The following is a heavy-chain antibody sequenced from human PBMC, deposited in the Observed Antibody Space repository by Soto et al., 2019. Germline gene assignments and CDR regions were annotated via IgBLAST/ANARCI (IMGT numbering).Heavy chain of an antibody. D-gene: IGHD6-19*01. Sequence: QITLKESGPTLVKPTQTLTLTCTFSGFSLSTSGVGVGWIRQPPGKALEWLALIYWNDDKRYSPSLKSRLTITKDTSKNQVVLTMTNMDPVDTATYYCAPQTDIAVASYYFDYWGQGTLVTVSS. J-gene: IGHJ4*02. CDR1: GFSLSTSGVG. CDR3: APQTDIAVASYYFDY. V-gene: IGHV2-5*01. CDR2: IYWNDDK.